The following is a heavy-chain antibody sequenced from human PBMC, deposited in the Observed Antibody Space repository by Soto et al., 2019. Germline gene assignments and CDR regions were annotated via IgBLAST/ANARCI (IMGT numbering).Heavy chain of an antibody. CDR2: IWYDGSNK. CDR3: ARVGDIVATTHPFFDY. V-gene: IGHV3-33*01. J-gene: IGHJ4*02. Sequence: GGSLRLSCAASGFTFSSYGMHWVRQAPGKGLEWVAVIWYDGSNKYYADSVKGRFTISRDNSKNTLYLQMNSLRAEDTAVYYCARVGDIVATTHPFFDYWGQGTLVTVSS. D-gene: IGHD5-12*01. CDR1: GFTFSSYG.